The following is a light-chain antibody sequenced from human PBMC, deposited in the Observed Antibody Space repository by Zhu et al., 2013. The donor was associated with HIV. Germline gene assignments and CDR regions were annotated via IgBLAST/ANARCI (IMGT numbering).Light chain of an antibody. CDR1: QSVNRNY. CDR3: HQYGDSPT. CDR2: DAS. V-gene: IGKV3-20*01. Sequence: EVVLTQSPGTLSLSPGDRVSLSCRASQSVNRNYLAWYQQRPGQAPRLLIYDASNRATGIPDRFSGSGSGTDFTLIISRLEPEDFGVYYCHQYGDSPTFGPGTKVDIK. J-gene: IGKJ3*01.